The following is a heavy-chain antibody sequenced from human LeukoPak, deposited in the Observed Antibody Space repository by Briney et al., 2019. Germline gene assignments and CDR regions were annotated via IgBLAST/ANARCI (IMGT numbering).Heavy chain of an antibody. CDR1: GYSFTNYW. CDR2: IYPGDSDT. D-gene: IGHD2-2*01. V-gene: IGHV5-51*01. Sequence: GESLKISCKASGYSFTNYWIGWVRQMPGKGLEWMGIIYPGDSDTRYSPSFQGQVTISADKSITTAYLQWSSLKASDTPMYYCARSFDCTTTSCYPFDYWGQGTLVTVSS. J-gene: IGHJ4*02. CDR3: ARSFDCTTTSCYPFDY.